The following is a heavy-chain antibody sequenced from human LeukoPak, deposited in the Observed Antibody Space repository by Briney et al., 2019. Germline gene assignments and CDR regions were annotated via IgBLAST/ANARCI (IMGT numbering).Heavy chain of an antibody. V-gene: IGHV1-24*01. CDR2: FDPEDGET. CDR3: ATHCSGGSCYTPGYFQH. CDR1: GYTLTELS. D-gene: IGHD2-15*01. J-gene: IGHJ1*01. Sequence: ASVKVSCKVSGYTLTELSMHWVRQAPGKALEWMGGFDPEDGETIYAQKFQGRVTMTEDTSTDTAYMELSSLRSEDTAVYYCATHCSGGSCYTPGYFQHWGQGTLVTVSS.